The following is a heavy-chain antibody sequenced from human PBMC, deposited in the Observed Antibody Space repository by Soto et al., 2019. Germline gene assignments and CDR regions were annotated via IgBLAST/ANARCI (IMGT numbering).Heavy chain of an antibody. V-gene: IGHV4-39*01. CDR3: ARRRQLVAALDY. Sequence: QLQLQESGPGLVKPSETLSLTCTVSSGSISSSSYYWDWIRQPPGKGLEWIGSIYYSGSTNYNPARKSRVTISVDTSKNQFSLKVSSLTAADTAVYYCARRRQLVAALDYWGQGTLVTVSS. CDR1: SGSISSSSYY. J-gene: IGHJ4*02. CDR2: IYYSGST. D-gene: IGHD2-15*01.